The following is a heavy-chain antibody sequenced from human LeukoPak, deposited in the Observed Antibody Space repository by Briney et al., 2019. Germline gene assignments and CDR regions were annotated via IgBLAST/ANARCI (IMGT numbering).Heavy chain of an antibody. CDR2: FYHSGSI. J-gene: IGHJ6*03. D-gene: IGHD6-19*01. V-gene: IGHV4-59*01. Sequence: PSETLSLTCNVSGGSISSYYWSWIRQPPGKGLEWIGHFYHSGSINYSPSLNSRVTISIDTSKKQVSLNLKSVTAADTAVYYCARESLRQQWLVRREEYYYMDVWGKGTTVTISS. CDR3: ARESLRQQWLVRREEYYYMDV. CDR1: GGSISSYY.